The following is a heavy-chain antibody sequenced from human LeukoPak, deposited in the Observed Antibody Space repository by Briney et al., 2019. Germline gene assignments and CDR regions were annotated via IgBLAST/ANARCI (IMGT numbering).Heavy chain of an antibody. J-gene: IGHJ5*02. CDR2: IRYDGSNK. CDR1: GFTFSSYG. CDR3: AKDSLRQQWLVPNWFDP. Sequence: PGGSLRLSCAASGFTFSSYGMHWVRQAPGKGLEWVAFIRYDGSNKYYADSVKGRFTISRDNSKNTLYLQMNSLRAEDTAVYYCAKDSLRQQWLVPNWFDPWGQGTLVTVSS. D-gene: IGHD6-19*01. V-gene: IGHV3-30*02.